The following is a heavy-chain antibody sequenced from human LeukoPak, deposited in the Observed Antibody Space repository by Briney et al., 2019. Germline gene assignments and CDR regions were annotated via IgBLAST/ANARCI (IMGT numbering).Heavy chain of an antibody. CDR3: ARGFSPIAAAEISWFDP. Sequence: GGSLRLSCAASGFTFSSYSMNWVRQAPGGGLEWVSYISSSSSYIYYADSVKGRFTISRDNAKNSLYLQMNSLRAEDTAVYYCARGFSPIAAAEISWFDPWGQGTLVTVSS. J-gene: IGHJ5*02. V-gene: IGHV3-21*01. D-gene: IGHD6-13*01. CDR1: GFTFSSYS. CDR2: ISSSSSYI.